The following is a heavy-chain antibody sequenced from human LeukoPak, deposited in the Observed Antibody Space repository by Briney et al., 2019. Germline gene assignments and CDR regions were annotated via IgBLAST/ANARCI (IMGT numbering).Heavy chain of an antibody. CDR1: GYTFTSYA. V-gene: IGHV7-4-1*02. D-gene: IGHD2-15*01. CDR3: ATEGCSGGSCFDY. CDR2: INTNTGNP. J-gene: IGHJ4*02. Sequence: ASVKVSCKASGYTFTSYAMNWVRQAPGQGLEWMGWINTNTGNPTYAQGFTGRFVFSLDTSVSTAYLQISSLKAEDTAVCYCATEGCSGGSCFDYWGQGTLVTVSS.